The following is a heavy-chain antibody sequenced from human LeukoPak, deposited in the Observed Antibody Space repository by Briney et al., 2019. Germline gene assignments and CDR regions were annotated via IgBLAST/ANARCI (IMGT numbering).Heavy chain of an antibody. CDR2: IYYSGST. CDR3: ARHCSGGSCYTFYGAFDI. J-gene: IGHJ3*02. D-gene: IGHD2-15*01. CDR1: GYSISSGYY. V-gene: IGHV4-61*01. Sequence: PSETLSLTCTVSGYSISSGYYWGWIRQPPGKGLEWIGYIYYSGSTNYNPSLKSRVTISVDTSKNQFSLKLSSVTAADTAVYYCARHCSGGSCYTFYGAFDIWGQGTVVTVSS.